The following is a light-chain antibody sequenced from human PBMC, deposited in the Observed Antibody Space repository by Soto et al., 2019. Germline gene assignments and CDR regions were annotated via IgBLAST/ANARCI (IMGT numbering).Light chain of an antibody. CDR1: QNIYNY. J-gene: IGKJ2*01. V-gene: IGKV1-39*01. CDR2: AAS. CDR3: QHSYTAPPFT. Sequence: DIQMTQSPSSLSASVGASVTITCRASQNIYNYLNWYQQKPGKAPRLLIYAASTLHSGVPSRFTGSGSGTDFSLTINGLQTEDFATYYCQHSYTAPPFTFGQGTRLEI.